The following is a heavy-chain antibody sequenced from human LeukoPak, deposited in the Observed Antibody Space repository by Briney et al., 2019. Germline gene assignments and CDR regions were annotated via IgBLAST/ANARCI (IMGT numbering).Heavy chain of an antibody. CDR3: AREEGSRGSGSYRQYYYYYGMDV. Sequence: GASVKVSCKASGGTFSSYAISWVRQAPGQGLEWMGRIIPILGIANYAQKFQGRVTITADKSTSTAYMELSSLRSEDTAVCYCAREEGSRGSGSYRQYYYYYGMDVWGQGTTVTVSS. J-gene: IGHJ6*02. V-gene: IGHV1-69*04. CDR1: GGTFSSYA. D-gene: IGHD3-10*01. CDR2: IIPILGIA.